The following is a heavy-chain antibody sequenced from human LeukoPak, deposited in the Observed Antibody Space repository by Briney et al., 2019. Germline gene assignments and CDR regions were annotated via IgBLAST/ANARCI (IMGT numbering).Heavy chain of an antibody. D-gene: IGHD3-10*01. CDR2: TYYRSKWYN. CDR3: ARGIRTMVRGVIIFPFDP. Sequence: SQTLSLTCAISGDSVSSNSAAWNWFRQSPSRGLEWLGRTYYRSKWYNDYAVSVKSRITINPDTSKNQFSLQLYSVTPEDTAVYYCARGIRTMVRGVIIFPFDPWGQGTLVTVSS. J-gene: IGHJ5*02. V-gene: IGHV6-1*01. CDR1: GDSVSSNSAA.